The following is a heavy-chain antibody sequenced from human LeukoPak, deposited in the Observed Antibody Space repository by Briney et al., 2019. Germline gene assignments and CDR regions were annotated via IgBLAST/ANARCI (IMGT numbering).Heavy chain of an antibody. Sequence: GGSLRLSCAASGFTFSSYGMHWVRQAPGKGLEWVAVIWYDGSNKYYADSVKGRFTISGDNSKNTLYLQMNSLRAEDTAVYYCAKGIAVAHSYYYYYMDVWGKGTTVTVSS. CDR2: IWYDGSNK. CDR3: AKGIAVAHSYYYYYMDV. CDR1: GFTFSSYG. D-gene: IGHD6-19*01. V-gene: IGHV3-33*06. J-gene: IGHJ6*03.